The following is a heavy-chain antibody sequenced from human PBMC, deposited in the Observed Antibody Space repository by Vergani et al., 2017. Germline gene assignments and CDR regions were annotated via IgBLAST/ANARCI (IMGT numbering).Heavy chain of an antibody. Sequence: EVQLVESGGGLVQPGRSLRLSCAASGFTFDDYAMHWVRQAPGKGLEWVSGISWNSGSIGYADSVKGRFTISRDNAKNSLYLQMNSLRAEDTALYYCARGAVAGNRKGAFDIWGQGTMVTVSS. V-gene: IGHV3-9*01. J-gene: IGHJ3*02. D-gene: IGHD6-19*01. CDR3: ARGAVAGNRKGAFDI. CDR1: GFTFDDYA. CDR2: ISWNSGSI.